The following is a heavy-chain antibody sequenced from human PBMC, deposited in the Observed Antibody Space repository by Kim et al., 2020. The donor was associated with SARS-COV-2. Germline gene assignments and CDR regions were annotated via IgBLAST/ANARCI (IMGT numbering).Heavy chain of an antibody. D-gene: IGHD2-15*01. CDR2: IYYSGST. CDR1: GGSISSSSYY. V-gene: IGHV4-39*01. J-gene: IGHJ4*02. CDR3: ARIVRYCSGGSCYYFDY. Sequence: SETLSLTCTVSGGSISSSSYYWGWIRQPPGKGLEWIGSIYYSGSTYYNPSLKSRVTISVDTSKNQFSLKLSSVTAADTAVYYCARIVRYCSGGSCYYFDYWGQGTLVTVSS.